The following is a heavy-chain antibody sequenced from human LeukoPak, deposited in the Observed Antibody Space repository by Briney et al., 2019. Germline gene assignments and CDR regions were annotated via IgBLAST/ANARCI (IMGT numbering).Heavy chain of an antibody. D-gene: IGHD3-3*01. CDR1: GFTFSSYS. CDR3: AKGGYSDLWSGSKKDAFHI. Sequence: PGGSLRLSCAASGFTFSSYSINWVRQAPGKGVEGVSYISSSRSTIYYADSVKGRFNISRDNAKNSMYLQMNSLSAEDTAVSYCAKGGYSDLWSGSKKDAFHIWGQGTMVTVSS. V-gene: IGHV3-48*04. J-gene: IGHJ3*02. CDR2: ISSSRSTI.